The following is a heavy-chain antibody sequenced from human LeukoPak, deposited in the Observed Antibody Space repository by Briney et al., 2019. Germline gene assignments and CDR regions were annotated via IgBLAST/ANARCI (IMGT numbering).Heavy chain of an antibody. V-gene: IGHV1-24*01. CDR3: ATEGQLERRNYYYGMDV. CDR2: FDPEDGET. D-gene: IGHD1-1*01. CDR1: GYTLTELS. Sequence: ASVKVSCKVSGYTLTELSMHWVRQAPGKGLEWMGGFDPEDGETIYAQKFQGRVTMTEDTSTDTAYMELSSLRSEDTAVHYCATEGQLERRNYYYGMDVWGQGTTVTVSS. J-gene: IGHJ6*02.